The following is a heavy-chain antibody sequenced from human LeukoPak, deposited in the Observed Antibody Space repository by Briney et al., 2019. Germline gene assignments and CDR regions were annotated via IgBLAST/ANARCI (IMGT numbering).Heavy chain of an antibody. D-gene: IGHD3-16*01. CDR3: AREGAYDYVWGSYSSEFDY. J-gene: IGHJ4*02. Sequence: ASVKVSCKASGYTFTSYYMHWVRQAPGQGLEWMGIINPSGGSTSYAQKFRGRVTMTRDTSTSTVYMELSSLRSEDTAVYYCAREGAYDYVWGSYSSEFDYWGQGTLVTVSS. V-gene: IGHV1-46*01. CDR1: GYTFTSYY. CDR2: INPSGGST.